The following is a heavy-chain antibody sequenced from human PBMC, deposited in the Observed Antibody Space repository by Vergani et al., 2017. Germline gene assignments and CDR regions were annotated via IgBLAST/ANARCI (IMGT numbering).Heavy chain of an antibody. D-gene: IGHD6-13*01. CDR3: ARSLRIGKLGPSWGYMDV. J-gene: IGHJ6*03. V-gene: IGHV3-30*03. CDR1: GFTFSSYG. Sequence: QVQLVESGGGVVQPGRSLRLSCAASGFTFSSYGMHWVRQAPGKGLEWVAVISYDGSNKYYADSVKGRFTISRDNSKNTLYLQMNSLRAEDTAVYYCARSLRIGKLGPSWGYMDVWGKGP. CDR2: ISYDGSNK.